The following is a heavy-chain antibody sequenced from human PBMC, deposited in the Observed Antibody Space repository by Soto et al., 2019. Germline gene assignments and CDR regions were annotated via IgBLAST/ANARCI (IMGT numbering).Heavy chain of an antibody. CDR3: AKHRDYYYYGMDV. V-gene: IGHV3-7*03. Sequence: PGGSLRLSCAASGFTFSSYWMSWVRQAPGKGLEWVANIKQDGSEKYYVDSVKGRFTISRDNAKNSLYLQMNSLRAEDTAVYYCAKHRDYYYYGMDVWGQGTTVTV. J-gene: IGHJ6*02. CDR1: GFTFSSYW. CDR2: IKQDGSEK.